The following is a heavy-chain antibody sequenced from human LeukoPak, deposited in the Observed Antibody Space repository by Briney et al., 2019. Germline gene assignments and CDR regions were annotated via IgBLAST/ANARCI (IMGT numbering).Heavy chain of an antibody. Sequence: PGGSLRLSCAASGFTFSNTWMSWVRQAPGKGLEWIGRINSKTDSDTTDYAAPVEGRFTISRDESENTLYLQMNSLKTEDTAIYFCAKDYGPGSYYYDFWGQGTLVTVSS. CDR2: INSKTDSDTT. CDR1: GFTFSNTW. CDR3: AKDYGPGSYYYDF. V-gene: IGHV3-15*01. J-gene: IGHJ4*02. D-gene: IGHD3-10*01.